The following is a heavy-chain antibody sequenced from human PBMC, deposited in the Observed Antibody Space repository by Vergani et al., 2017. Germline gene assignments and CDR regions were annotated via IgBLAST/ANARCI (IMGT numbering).Heavy chain of an antibody. V-gene: IGHV3-74*01. D-gene: IGHD6-6*01. CDR1: GFTFSSYW. Sequence: EVQLVESGGGLVQPGGSLRLSCAASGFTFSSYWMHWVRQAPGKGLVWVSRINSDGSSTSYADSVKGRFTISRDNAKNTLYLQMNSLRAEDTAVYYCAKAARPHYYYCYNDVWGKGTTVTVSS. J-gene: IGHJ6*03. CDR2: INSDGSST. CDR3: AKAARPHYYYCYNDV.